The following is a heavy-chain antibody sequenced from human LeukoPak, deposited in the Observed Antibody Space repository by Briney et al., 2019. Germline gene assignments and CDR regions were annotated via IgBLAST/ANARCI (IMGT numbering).Heavy chain of an antibody. D-gene: IGHD5-18*01. V-gene: IGHV3-7*04. CDR1: GFTFSIYW. Sequence: GGSLRLSCAASGFTFSIYWMNRVRQAPGKGLEWVANIKQDGSEKNYVDSVKGRFTISRDNAENSLYLQMNSLRAEDTAVYYCARDHHPFTAWGQGTLVTVSS. CDR2: IKQDGSEK. J-gene: IGHJ4*02. CDR3: ARDHHPFTA.